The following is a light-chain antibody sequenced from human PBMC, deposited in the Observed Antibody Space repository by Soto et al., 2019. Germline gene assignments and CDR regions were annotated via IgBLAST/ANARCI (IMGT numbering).Light chain of an antibody. J-gene: IGKJ4*01. CDR2: AAS. V-gene: IGKV4-1*01. CDR1: QSVFFISNNKNY. CDR3: QQYYIPLT. Sequence: DIVMTQSPDSLAVSLGERATINCKSSQSVFFISNNKNYLAWYQQKPGQPPKLLIYAASTRESGVPDRFSGSWSGTDFTLTISSLQAEDVAVYYCQQYYIPLTVGGGTKVEIK.